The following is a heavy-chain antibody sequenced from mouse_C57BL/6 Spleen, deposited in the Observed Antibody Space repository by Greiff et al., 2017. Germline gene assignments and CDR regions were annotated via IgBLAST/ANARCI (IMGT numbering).Heavy chain of an antibody. D-gene: IGHD2-4*01. CDR3: ARSFYDYDPAY. J-gene: IGHJ3*01. Sequence: EVKLVESGGGLVQPGGSLSLSCAASGFTFTDYYMSWVRQPPGKALEWLGFIRNKANGYTTEYSASVKGRFTISRDNSQSILYLQMNALRAEDSATYYCARSFYDYDPAYWGQGTLVTVSA. CDR1: GFTFTDYY. V-gene: IGHV7-3*01. CDR2: IRNKANGYTT.